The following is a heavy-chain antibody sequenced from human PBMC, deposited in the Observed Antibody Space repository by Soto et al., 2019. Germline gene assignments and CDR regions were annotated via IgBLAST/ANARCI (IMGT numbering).Heavy chain of an antibody. D-gene: IGHD3-10*01. CDR2: INPNSGGT. CDR1: GYTFTGYY. Sequence: GASVRVSCTASGYTFTGYYMHWVREAPGQGLEWMGWINPNSGGTNYAQKFQGWVTMTRDTSISTAYMELSRLRSDDTAVYYCAISDSSTMVSPFDYWGQGTLVTVSS. V-gene: IGHV1-2*04. CDR3: AISDSSTMVSPFDY. J-gene: IGHJ4*02.